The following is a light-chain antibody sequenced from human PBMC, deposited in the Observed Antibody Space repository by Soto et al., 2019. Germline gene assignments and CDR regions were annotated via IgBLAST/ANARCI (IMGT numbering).Light chain of an antibody. CDR3: QQYGTSLLA. CDR2: GPS. CDR1: QSVSSSS. J-gene: IGKJ4*01. V-gene: IGKV3-20*01. Sequence: ELVWTQSQDTLSLFPGERATLSCRASQSVSSSSLAWYQQNSGQAPSVLIHGPSGRATCIPDRFSGSGSGSDFTLTISRLEPEDFAVYYCQQYGTSLLAFGGGTKVEIK.